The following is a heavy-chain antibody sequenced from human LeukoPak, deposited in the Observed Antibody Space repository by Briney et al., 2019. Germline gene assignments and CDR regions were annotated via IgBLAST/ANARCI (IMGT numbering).Heavy chain of an antibody. CDR3: ARHLSAGDHEGIFDY. CDR1: GFTFSSYA. CDR2: ISYDGSNK. J-gene: IGHJ4*02. Sequence: PGRSLRLSCAASGFTFSSYAMHWVRQAPGQGLEWVAVISYDGSNKYYADSVKGRFTISRHNSKNTLYLQMNSLGAEDTAVYYCARHLSAGDHEGIFDYWGQGTLVTVSS. V-gene: IGHV3-30*04. D-gene: IGHD2-21*02.